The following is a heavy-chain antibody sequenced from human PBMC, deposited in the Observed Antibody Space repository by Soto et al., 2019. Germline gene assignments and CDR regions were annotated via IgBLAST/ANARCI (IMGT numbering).Heavy chain of an antibody. V-gene: IGHV2-70*01. CDR3: ARILSKQGYSSSWYSPYYYYGMDV. J-gene: IGHJ6*02. CDR2: IDWDDDK. Sequence: SGPTLVNPTQTLTLTCTFSGFSLSTSGMCVSWIRQPPGKALEWLALIDWDDDKYYSTSLKTRLTISKDTSKNQVVLTMTNMDPVDTATYYCARILSKQGYSSSWYSPYYYYGMDVWGQGTTVTVSS. D-gene: IGHD6-13*01. CDR1: GFSLSTSGMC.